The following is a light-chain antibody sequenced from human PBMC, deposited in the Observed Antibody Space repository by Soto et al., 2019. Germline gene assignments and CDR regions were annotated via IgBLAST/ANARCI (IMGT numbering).Light chain of an antibody. J-gene: IGLJ1*01. CDR3: SSYTSSSTYV. CDR2: EVS. V-gene: IGLV2-14*01. CDR1: SSDVGGYNY. Sequence: QSALAQPASVSGSPGQSITISCTGTSSDVGGYNYVSWYQQHPGKAPKLMIYEVSNRPSGVSNHFSGSKSGNTASLTISGLQAEDQADSYCSSYTSSSTYVFGTG.